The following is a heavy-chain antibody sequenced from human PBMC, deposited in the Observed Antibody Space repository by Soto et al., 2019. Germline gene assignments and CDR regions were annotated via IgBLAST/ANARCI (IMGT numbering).Heavy chain of an antibody. Sequence: XESLRLSCRASGANFRGYCMHWAPRAPGKGLEWVAVISYVGSEKYYADSVKGRFAISRDDSKNTLFLQMSSLRADDTAVYFCAKGFTPHYDSTGYFTSWGQGTLVTVSS. V-gene: IGHV3-30*18. J-gene: IGHJ5*02. CDR3: AKGFTPHYDSTGYFTS. CDR1: GANFRGYC. CDR2: ISYVGSEK. D-gene: IGHD3-22*01.